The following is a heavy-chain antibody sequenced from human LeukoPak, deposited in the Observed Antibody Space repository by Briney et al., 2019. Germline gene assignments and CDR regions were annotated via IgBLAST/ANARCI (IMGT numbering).Heavy chain of an antibody. J-gene: IGHJ5*02. CDR3: ARDDHGHFMVRGATNWFDP. V-gene: IGHV4-39*07. Sequence: SETLSLTCTVSGGSISSSSYYWGWIRQPPGKGLEWIGSIYYSGSTYYNPSLKSRVTISVDKSKNQFSLKLSSVTAADTAVYYCARDDHGHFMVRGATNWFDPWGQGTLVTVSS. CDR2: IYYSGST. CDR1: GGSISSSSYY. D-gene: IGHD3-10*01.